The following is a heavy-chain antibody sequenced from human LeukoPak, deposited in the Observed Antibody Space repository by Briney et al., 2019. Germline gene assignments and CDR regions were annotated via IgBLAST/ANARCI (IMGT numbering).Heavy chain of an antibody. CDR2: IYPGDSDT. CDR3: ARALYYYDSSGYYFDY. J-gene: IGHJ4*02. V-gene: IGHV5-51*01. Sequence: GESLKISCKGSGYSFTSYWIGWVRQMPGKGLEWMGIIYPGDSDTRYSPSFQGQVTISADKSISTAYLQWSSLKASDTAMYYCARALYYYDSSGYYFDYWGQGTLVTVSS. D-gene: IGHD3-22*01. CDR1: GYSFTSYW.